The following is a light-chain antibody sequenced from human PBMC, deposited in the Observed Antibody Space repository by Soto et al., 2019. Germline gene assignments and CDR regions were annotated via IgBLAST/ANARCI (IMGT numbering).Light chain of an antibody. Sequence: ALTQPAAVAGSPGQSITISCTGTSSDVGGYNYVSWYQQHPGKAPKLMIYDVSNRPSGVSNRFSGSKSGNTASLTISGLQAEDEADYYCSSYTSSSTLNYVFGTGTKVTVL. V-gene: IGLV2-14*01. J-gene: IGLJ1*01. CDR2: DVS. CDR3: SSYTSSSTLNYV. CDR1: SSDVGGYNY.